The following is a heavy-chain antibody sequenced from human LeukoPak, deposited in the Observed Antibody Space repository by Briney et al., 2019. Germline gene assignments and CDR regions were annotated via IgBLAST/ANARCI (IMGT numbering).Heavy chain of an antibody. V-gene: IGHV3-23*01. CDR1: GFTFSSYG. Sequence: GGTLRLSCAASGFTFSSYGMSWVRQAPGKGLEWVSSIDGIGDTTYNADSVKGRFTISRDNAKKSMYLQMNSLRAEDTAVYYCTRDIRKPSPRGSYFYWFDPWGQGTLVTVSS. J-gene: IGHJ5*02. D-gene: IGHD1-26*01. CDR2: IDGIGDTT. CDR3: TRDIRKPSPRGSYFYWFDP.